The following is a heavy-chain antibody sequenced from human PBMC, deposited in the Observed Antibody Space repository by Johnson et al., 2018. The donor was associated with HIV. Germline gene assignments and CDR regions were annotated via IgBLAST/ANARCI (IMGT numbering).Heavy chain of an antibody. CDR1: GFSFSDYA. CDR2: ISYDGSNK. CDR3: ARDRDRLNWNYGALDI. Sequence: QVQLVESGGGVVQPGRSLRLSCAASGFSFSDYAMHWVRQAPGKGLEWVAVISYDGSNKYYADSVKGRFTISRDNSKNTLYLQMDSLRAEDTAVYYCARDRDRLNWNYGALDIWGQGTMVTVSS. J-gene: IGHJ3*02. D-gene: IGHD1-7*01. V-gene: IGHV3-30-3*01.